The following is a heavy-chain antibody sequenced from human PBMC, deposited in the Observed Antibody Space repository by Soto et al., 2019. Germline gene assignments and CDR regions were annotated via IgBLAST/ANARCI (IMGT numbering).Heavy chain of an antibody. D-gene: IGHD3-10*01. V-gene: IGHV3-23*01. J-gene: IGHJ5*02. Sequence: QLLQSGGGLVQPGGSLTLSCAASGFTFGTTDMSWGRQAPGEGLEWFSTIDGSGGITYYADSVKGRFTISRDNSRNTVYLQMNSLRGDDTTLYYCVKNSGWFNTWGQGALVTVSS. CDR2: IDGSGGIT. CDR1: GFTFGTTD. CDR3: VKNSGWFNT.